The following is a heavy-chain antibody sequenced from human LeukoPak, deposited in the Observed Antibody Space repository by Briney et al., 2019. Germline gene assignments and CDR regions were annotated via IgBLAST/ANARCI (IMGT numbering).Heavy chain of an antibody. CDR1: GFTFSSYA. CDR2: ISNTGDNT. Sequence: AGSLSLSCVASGFTFSSYAMIWVRQAPGKGLEWVSAISNTGDNTYYADSGRGRFSISRDNSKNTVYLQMSGLRAEDTAVYYCANFEDYGGNSYCYYYGMDVWGQGTTVTVSS. CDR3: ANFEDYGGNSYCYYYGMDV. V-gene: IGHV3-23*01. J-gene: IGHJ6*02. D-gene: IGHD4-17*01.